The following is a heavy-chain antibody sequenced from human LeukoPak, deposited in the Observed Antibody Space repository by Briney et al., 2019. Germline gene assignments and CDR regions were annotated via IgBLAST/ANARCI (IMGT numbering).Heavy chain of an antibody. J-gene: IGHJ4*02. CDR1: GDSVSNSNSF. D-gene: IGHD6-19*01. CDR3: VRHVGFSSGFDL. Sequence: PSETLSLTCTVSGDSVSNSNSFWGSIRQPPEKGLEWIGTISYSGRAYYNPSLKSRVTISVDTSTNQFSLRLNSVTAADTAVYYCVRHVGFSSGFDLWGQGTLVTVSS. CDR2: ISYSGRA. V-gene: IGHV4-39*01.